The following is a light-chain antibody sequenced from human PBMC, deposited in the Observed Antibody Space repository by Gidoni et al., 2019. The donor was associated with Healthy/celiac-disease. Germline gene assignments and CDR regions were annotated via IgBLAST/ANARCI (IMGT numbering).Light chain of an antibody. J-gene: IGLJ2*01. CDR1: KLGDKY. CDR2: QDS. V-gene: IGLV3-1*01. Sequence: SYELTQPPSVSVSPGQTASITCSGDKLGDKYACWYQQKPGQSPVLVIYQDSKRPSGIPERFSGSNSGNTATLTISGTQAMDEADYYCQAWDSSPYVVFGGGTKL. CDR3: QAWDSSPYVV.